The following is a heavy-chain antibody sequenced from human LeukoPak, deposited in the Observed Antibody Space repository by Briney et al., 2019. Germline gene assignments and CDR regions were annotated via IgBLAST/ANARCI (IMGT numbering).Heavy chain of an antibody. Sequence: SETLSLTCAVYGESFSGYYWSWLRQPPGKGLEWIGEIHHSGSTNYNPSLKSRVTISIDTSKNQFSLKLSSVTAADTAVYYCARGQDTAKQGYWGQGTLVTVSS. J-gene: IGHJ4*02. CDR3: ARGQDTAKQGY. D-gene: IGHD5-18*01. V-gene: IGHV4-34*01. CDR1: GESFSGYY. CDR2: IHHSGST.